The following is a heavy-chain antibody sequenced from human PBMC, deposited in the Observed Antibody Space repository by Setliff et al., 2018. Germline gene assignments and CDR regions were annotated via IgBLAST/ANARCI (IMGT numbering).Heavy chain of an antibody. J-gene: IGHJ4*02. Sequence: SETLSLTCTVSGDSISSGSYHWSWIRKPAGKGLEWIGRIHPSGSTNYNPSLKSRVTISVDTSKNQFSLKVSSVTAADTAVYYCARDMGQPYYFESWGLGTLVTVSS. CDR1: GDSISSGSYH. D-gene: IGHD1-1*01. CDR2: IHPSGST. V-gene: IGHV4-61*02. CDR3: ARDMGQPYYFES.